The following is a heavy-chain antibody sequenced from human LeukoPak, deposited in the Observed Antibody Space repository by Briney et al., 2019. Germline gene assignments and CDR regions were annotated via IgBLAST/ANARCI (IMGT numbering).Heavy chain of an antibody. Sequence: PGGSLRLSCAASGLTVSTNYMSWVRQAPGKGLEWVSVLYSSGSTYYADSVKDRFTISRDNSKNTLYLQMNSLRAEDTAVYFCARYLAAAGAVDYGGQETLVTVSS. CDR1: GLTVSTNY. CDR3: ARYLAAAGAVDY. CDR2: LYSSGST. D-gene: IGHD6-13*01. J-gene: IGHJ4*02. V-gene: IGHV3-66*01.